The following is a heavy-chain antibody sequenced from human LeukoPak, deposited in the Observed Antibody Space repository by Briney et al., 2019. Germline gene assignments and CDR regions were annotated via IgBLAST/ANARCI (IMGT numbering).Heavy chain of an antibody. Sequence: SGTLSLTCTVSGYSISSGYYWGWIRQPPGKGLEWIGSIYHSGSTYYNPSLKSRVTISVDTSKNQFSLKLSSVTAADTAVCYCARLAVAGTTLIKIIDYWGQGTLVTVSS. J-gene: IGHJ4*02. D-gene: IGHD6-19*01. CDR1: GYSISSGYY. V-gene: IGHV4-38-2*02. CDR3: ARLAVAGTTLIKIIDY. CDR2: IYHSGST.